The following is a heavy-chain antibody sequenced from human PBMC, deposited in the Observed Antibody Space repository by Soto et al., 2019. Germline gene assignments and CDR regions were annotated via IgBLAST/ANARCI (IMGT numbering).Heavy chain of an antibody. J-gene: IGHJ4*02. D-gene: IGHD2-8*01. Sequence: ASVKVSCKASGYTFTGYYMHWVRQAPGQGLEWMGWINPNSGGTNYAQKFQGRVTMTRDTSISTAYMELSRLRSDDTAVYYCARATNCTNGVCYHYFDYWGQGTLVTVSS. CDR2: INPNSGGT. CDR3: ARATNCTNGVCYHYFDY. CDR1: GYTFTGYY. V-gene: IGHV1-2*02.